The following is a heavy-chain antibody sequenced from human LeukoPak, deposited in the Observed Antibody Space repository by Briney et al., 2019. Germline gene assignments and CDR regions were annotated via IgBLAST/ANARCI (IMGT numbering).Heavy chain of an antibody. J-gene: IGHJ2*01. CDR1: GFAFSSYA. Sequence: GGSLRLSCAASGFAFSSYAMHWVRQAPGKGLEWVTAISYDGSNKYYADSVKGRFTISRDNSKDTLYLQMNSLRVEDAGMYYCAKQMGPPWYFHLWGRGTLVTVSS. CDR2: ISYDGSNK. D-gene: IGHD2-8*01. V-gene: IGHV3-30-3*01. CDR3: AKQMGPPWYFHL.